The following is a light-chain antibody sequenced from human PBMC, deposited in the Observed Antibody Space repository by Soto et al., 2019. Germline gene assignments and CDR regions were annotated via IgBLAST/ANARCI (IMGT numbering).Light chain of an antibody. CDR3: LQHNSYPLT. CDR1: QGINNY. V-gene: IGKV1-17*03. Sequence: QSPSAMSASVGDRFTITCRASQGINNYLVWFQQKPGTVPKRLIYAASSLQSGVPSRFSGSGSGTEFTLTISSLQPEDFAAYYCLQHNSYPLTLGGGTKVDIK. J-gene: IGKJ4*01. CDR2: AAS.